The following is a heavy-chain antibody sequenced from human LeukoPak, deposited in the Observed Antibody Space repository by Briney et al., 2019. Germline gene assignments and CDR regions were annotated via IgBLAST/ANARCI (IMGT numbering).Heavy chain of an antibody. CDR2: MYTSGST. Sequence: PSETLSLTCTVSGGSISSYYWSWIRQPAGKGLEWIGRMYTSGSTNYNPSLKSRVTMSVDTSKNQFSLKLSSVTAADTAVYYCASTPPVPPYCSGGSCYSVDYYYYGMDVWGQGTTVTVSS. CDR3: ASTPPVPPYCSGGSCYSVDYYYYGMDV. D-gene: IGHD2-15*01. V-gene: IGHV4-4*07. CDR1: GGSISSYY. J-gene: IGHJ6*02.